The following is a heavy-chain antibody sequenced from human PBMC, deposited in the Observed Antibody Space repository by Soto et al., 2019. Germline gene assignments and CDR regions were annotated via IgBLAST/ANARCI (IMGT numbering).Heavy chain of an antibody. V-gene: IGHV4-4*07. Sequence: SETMSLTCTVSGASISGFYWSWIRKSAGKGLEWIGRIYATGTTDYNPSLKSRVMMSVDTSKKQFSLKLRSVTAADTAVYYCVRDGTKTLGDWFVLRGKG. CDR1: GASISGFY. J-gene: IGHJ5*02. CDR2: IYATGTT. D-gene: IGHD1-1*01. CDR3: VRDGTKTLGDWFVL.